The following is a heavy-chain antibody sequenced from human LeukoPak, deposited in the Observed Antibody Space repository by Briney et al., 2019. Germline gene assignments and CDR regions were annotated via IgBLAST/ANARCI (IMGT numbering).Heavy chain of an antibody. CDR3: VRGFFYTGMDV. CDR1: GGSISSSSYY. J-gene: IGHJ6*02. CDR2: IYYSGST. Sequence: PSETLSLTCTVSGGSISSSSYYWGWIRQPPGKGLEWIGSIYYSGSTYYNPSLKSRVTISVDTSKNQFSLKLSSVTPEDSAAYYCVRGFFYTGMDVWGQGTTVTISS. V-gene: IGHV4-39*01. D-gene: IGHD3-16*01.